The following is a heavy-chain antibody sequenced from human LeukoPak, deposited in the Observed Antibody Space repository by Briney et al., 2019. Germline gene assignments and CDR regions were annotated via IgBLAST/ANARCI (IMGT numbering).Heavy chain of an antibody. V-gene: IGHV3-23*01. CDR2: ISGSGGTT. CDR1: GFTFGTSS. D-gene: IGHD4-17*01. Sequence: GGSLRLSCAASGFTFGTSSMAWVRQVPGRGLEWVSIISGSGGTTYYADSVKGRFTISRDNSKNTLYLQINSLSAEDTAVYYCARDRVTTTCFDYWGQGTLVTVSS. CDR3: ARDRVTTTCFDY. J-gene: IGHJ4*02.